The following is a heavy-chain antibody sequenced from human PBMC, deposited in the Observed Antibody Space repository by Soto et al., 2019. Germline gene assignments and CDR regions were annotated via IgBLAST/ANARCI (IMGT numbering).Heavy chain of an antibody. J-gene: IGHJ4*02. CDR1: GGTFSSYT. Sequence: SVKVSCKASGGTFSSYTISWVRQAPGQGLEWMGRIIPILGIANYAQKFQGRVTITADKSTSTAYIELSSLRSEDTAVYYCARSIYSSSSQYYFDYWGQGTLVTVSS. CDR2: IIPILGIA. D-gene: IGHD6-6*01. V-gene: IGHV1-69*02. CDR3: ARSIYSSSSQYYFDY.